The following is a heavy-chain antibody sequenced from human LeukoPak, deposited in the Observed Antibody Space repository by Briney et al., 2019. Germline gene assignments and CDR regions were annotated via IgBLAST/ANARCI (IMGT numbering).Heavy chain of an antibody. CDR1: GFTFSSYA. D-gene: IGHD3-22*01. Sequence: GGSLRLSCAASGFTFSSYAMSWVRQAPGKGLEWVSAISGSGGSTYYADSVKGRFTISRDNSKNTLYLQMNSLRAEDTAVYYCAKDRRPTYYSDTSGYYFRDAFNIWGRGTMVTVSS. V-gene: IGHV3-23*01. J-gene: IGHJ3*02. CDR3: AKDRRPTYYSDTSGYYFRDAFNI. CDR2: ISGSGGST.